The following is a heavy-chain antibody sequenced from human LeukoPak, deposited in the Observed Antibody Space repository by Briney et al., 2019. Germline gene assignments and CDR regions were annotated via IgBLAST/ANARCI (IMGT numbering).Heavy chain of an antibody. V-gene: IGHV4-34*01. CDR3: ARGGFWSGYYTRYFDY. CDR1: GGSFSGYY. Sequence: SETLSLTCAVYGGSFSGYYWSWIRQPPGKGLEWIGEINHSGSTNYNPSLKSRVTISVDTSKNQFSLTLSSVTAADTAVYYCARGGFWSGYYTRYFDYWGQGTLVTVSS. CDR2: INHSGST. D-gene: IGHD3-3*01. J-gene: IGHJ4*02.